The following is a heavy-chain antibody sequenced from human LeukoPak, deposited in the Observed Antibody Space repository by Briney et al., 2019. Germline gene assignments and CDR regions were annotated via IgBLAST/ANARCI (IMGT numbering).Heavy chain of an antibody. D-gene: IGHD3-16*02. Sequence: GGSLRLSCAASGFTFSSYGMHWVRQAPGKGLEWVAVISNDGSNKHYADSVKGRFTISRDNSKSTLYLQMNSLRAEDTAVYYCADYDYVWGSYRQGYWGQGTLVTVSS. V-gene: IGHV3-30*03. CDR2: ISNDGSNK. J-gene: IGHJ4*02. CDR3: ADYDYVWGSYRQGY. CDR1: GFTFSSYG.